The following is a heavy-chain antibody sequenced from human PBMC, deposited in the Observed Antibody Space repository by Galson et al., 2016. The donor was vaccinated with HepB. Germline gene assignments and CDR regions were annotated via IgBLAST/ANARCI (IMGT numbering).Heavy chain of an antibody. Sequence: SLRLSCAASGFTFSSYGMHWVRQAPGKGLEWVAVISFDGSYKYYADSVKGRFTISRDNSKNTIYLQMSSLRAEDTAVYYCAKTTAMVAYYYYGMDVWGQGTLVIVSS. J-gene: IGHJ6*02. CDR2: ISFDGSYK. CDR1: GFTFSSYG. CDR3: AKTTAMVAYYYYGMDV. D-gene: IGHD5-18*01. V-gene: IGHV3-30*18.